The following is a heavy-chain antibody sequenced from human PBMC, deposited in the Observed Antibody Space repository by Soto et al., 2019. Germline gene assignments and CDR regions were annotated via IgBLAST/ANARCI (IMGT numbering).Heavy chain of an antibody. CDR1: GGTFSSYA. D-gene: IGHD2-8*01. CDR3: AREDRMAGVGYCTNGVCYTGYFDY. Sequence: SVEVSCKXSGGTFSSYAISWVRQAPGQGLEWMGGIIPIFGTANYAQKFQGRVTITADESTSTAYMELSSLRSEDTAVYYCAREDRMAGVGYCTNGVCYTGYFDYWGQGTLVTVSS. CDR2: IIPIFGTA. V-gene: IGHV1-69*13. J-gene: IGHJ4*02.